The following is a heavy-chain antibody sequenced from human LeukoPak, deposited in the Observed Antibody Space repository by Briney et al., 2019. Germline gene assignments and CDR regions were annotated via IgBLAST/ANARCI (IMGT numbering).Heavy chain of an antibody. CDR2: IRSKTKSAET. CDR1: GFTFSVSA. CDR3: TSPAHDFDIWSGYYSL. V-gene: IGHV3-73*01. D-gene: IGHD3-3*01. J-gene: IGHJ4*01. Sequence: GGSLKLSCSVSGFTFSVSAIHWVRHAAGKGLEWVGRIRSKTKSAETAYAASVKGRFTISRDDSKDTAYLQMNSLKPEDTAVYYCTSPAHDFDIWSGYYSLWGHGTQVTVSS.